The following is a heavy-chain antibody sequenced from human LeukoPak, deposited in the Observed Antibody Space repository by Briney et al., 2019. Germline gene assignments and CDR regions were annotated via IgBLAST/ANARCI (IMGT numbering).Heavy chain of an antibody. CDR1: GFTFSSYA. CDR2: ISYDGSNK. J-gene: IGHJ4*02. V-gene: IGHV3-30-3*01. CDR3: ASQPRITIFGVHD. Sequence: GGSLRLSCAASGFTFSSYAMHWVRQAPGKGLEWVAVISYDGSNKYYADSVKGRFTISRDNSKNTLYLQMNSLRAEDTAVYYCASQPRITIFGVHDWGQGTLVTVSS. D-gene: IGHD3-3*01.